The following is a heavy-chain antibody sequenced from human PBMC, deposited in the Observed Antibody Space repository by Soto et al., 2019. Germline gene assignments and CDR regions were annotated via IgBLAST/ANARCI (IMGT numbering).Heavy chain of an antibody. Sequence: ASVKVSCKTSGYIFTDYYIHWVRQAPGQGLEWVGWINPNSGGTNYAQKFQDWVTMTRDTSINTAYMEVNSLRSDDTAVYYCARPSGYYPYYFDDWGQGTQVTVSS. D-gene: IGHD3-22*01. CDR2: INPNSGGT. V-gene: IGHV1-2*04. J-gene: IGHJ4*02. CDR1: GYIFTDYY. CDR3: ARPSGYYPYYFDD.